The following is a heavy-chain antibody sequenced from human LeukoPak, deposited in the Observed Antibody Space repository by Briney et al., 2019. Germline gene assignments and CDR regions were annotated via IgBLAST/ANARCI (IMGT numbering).Heavy chain of an antibody. V-gene: IGHV1-3*01. CDR3: ARTGYDFWSGPILLYFDY. Sequence: ASVKVSCKASGYTFTSYAMHWVRQAPGQRLEWMGWINAGNGNTKYSQKFQGRVTITRDTSASTAYMELSSLRSEDTAVYYCARTGYDFWSGPILLYFDYWGQGTLVTGSS. CDR2: INAGNGNT. J-gene: IGHJ4*02. D-gene: IGHD3-3*01. CDR1: GYTFTSYA.